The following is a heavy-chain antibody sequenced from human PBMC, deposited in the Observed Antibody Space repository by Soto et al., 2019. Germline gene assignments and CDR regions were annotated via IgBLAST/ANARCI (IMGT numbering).Heavy chain of an antibody. CDR1: GFTFSSYA. Sequence: EVQLLESGGGLVQPGGSLRLSCAASGFTFSSYAMSWVRQAPGKGLEWVSAISGSGGSTYYADSVKGRFTISRDNSKNTLYLQMNSLRAEDTAVYYCAKDFDFWSGYYGDYFDYWGQGTLDTVSS. CDR2: ISGSGGST. CDR3: AKDFDFWSGYYGDYFDY. V-gene: IGHV3-23*01. D-gene: IGHD3-3*01. J-gene: IGHJ4*02.